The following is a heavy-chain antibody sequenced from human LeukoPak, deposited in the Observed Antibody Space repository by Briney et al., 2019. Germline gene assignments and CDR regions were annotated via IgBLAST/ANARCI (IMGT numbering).Heavy chain of an antibody. Sequence: ASVKVSCKASGHNFTDHYLHWVRQAPGQGLEWMGGIIPIFGTANYAQKFQGRVTITADESTSTAYMELSSLRSEDTAVYYCARLSSSWSLGYYYYYMDVWGKGTTVTVSS. V-gene: IGHV1-69*13. J-gene: IGHJ6*03. CDR2: IIPIFGTA. CDR3: ARLSSSWSLGYYYYYMDV. CDR1: GHNFTDHY. D-gene: IGHD6-13*01.